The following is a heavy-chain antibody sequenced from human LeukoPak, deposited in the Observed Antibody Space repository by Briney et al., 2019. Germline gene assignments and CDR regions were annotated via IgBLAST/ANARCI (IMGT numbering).Heavy chain of an antibody. CDR2: ISSSSSTI. D-gene: IGHD3-22*01. J-gene: IGHJ4*02. V-gene: IGHV3-48*01. CDR1: GITFSSYS. Sequence: GGSLRLSCAASGITFSSYSMNWVRQVPGKGLEWVSYISSSSSTIYYADSVKGRFTISRDNAKNTLYLQMNSLRAEDTAVYYCARGELSSSSSKDYWGQGTLVTVSS. CDR3: ARGELSSSSSKDY.